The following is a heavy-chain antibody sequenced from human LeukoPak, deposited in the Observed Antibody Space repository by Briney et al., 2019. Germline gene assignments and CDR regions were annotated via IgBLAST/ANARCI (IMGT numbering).Heavy chain of an antibody. CDR1: GFTFSSYA. D-gene: IGHD6-19*01. CDR3: AKGTYSSGWSDREFFDY. V-gene: IGHV3-23*01. CDR2: ISGSGGST. J-gene: IGHJ4*02. Sequence: GGSLRLSCAASGFTFSSYAMSWVRQAPGKGLEWVSAISGSGGSTYYADSVKGRFTISRNNSKNTLYLQMNSLRAEDTAVYYCAKGTYSSGWSDREFFDYWGQGTLVTVSS.